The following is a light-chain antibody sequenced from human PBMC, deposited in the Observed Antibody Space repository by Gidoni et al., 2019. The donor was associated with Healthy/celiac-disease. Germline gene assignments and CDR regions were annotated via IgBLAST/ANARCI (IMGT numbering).Light chain of an antibody. Sequence: DIQMTQSLSSRSASVGDRVTITCRASHSISSYLNWYQQKPGKAPKLLIYAASSLQSGVTSRMSGSGSGTDFTLTISSLQPEDVATYYCQQSYSTPQWTFGQGTKVEIK. CDR3: QQSYSTPQWT. V-gene: IGKV1-39*01. CDR2: AAS. CDR1: HSISSY. J-gene: IGKJ1*01.